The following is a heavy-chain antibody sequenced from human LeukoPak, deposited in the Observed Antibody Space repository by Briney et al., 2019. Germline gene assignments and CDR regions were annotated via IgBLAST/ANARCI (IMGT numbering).Heavy chain of an antibody. Sequence: QPGGSLRLPCAASGFTFSSYAMSWVRQAPGKGLEWVSAISGSGGSTYYADSVKGRFTISRDNSKNTLYLQMNSLRAEDTAVYYCAKGDYDSSGYTVPPNTYYFDYWGQGTLVTVSS. V-gene: IGHV3-23*01. CDR3: AKGDYDSSGYTVPPNTYYFDY. D-gene: IGHD3-22*01. J-gene: IGHJ4*02. CDR2: ISGSGGST. CDR1: GFTFSSYA.